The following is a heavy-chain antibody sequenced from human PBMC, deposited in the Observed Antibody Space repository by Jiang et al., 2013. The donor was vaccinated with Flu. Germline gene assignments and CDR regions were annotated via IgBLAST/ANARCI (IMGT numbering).Heavy chain of an antibody. V-gene: IGHV1-46*01. Sequence: PGASVKVSCKASGYTFTSYYMHWVRQAPGQGLEWMGIINPSGGSTSYAQKFQGRVTMTRDTSTSTVYMELSSLRSEDTAVYYCASHSSGWDDAFDIWGQGTMVTVSS. CDR3: ASHSSGWDDAFDI. J-gene: IGHJ3*02. D-gene: IGHD6-19*01. CDR1: GYTFTSYY. CDR2: INPSGGST.